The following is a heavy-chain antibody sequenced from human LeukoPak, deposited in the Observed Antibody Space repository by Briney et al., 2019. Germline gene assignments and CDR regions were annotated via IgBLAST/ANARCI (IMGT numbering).Heavy chain of an antibody. CDR2: IYSGGRT. V-gene: IGHV3-53*01. CDR1: EFSVSNNY. CDR3: AKPISGGLAVTADWFHP. D-gene: IGHD6-19*01. J-gene: IGHJ5*01. Sequence: PGGSLRLSCTASEFSVSNNYMSWVRHAPGMGLESVSVIYSGGRTNYAASVRGRFTISRDNSKNTLYLQVNTLRADDTATYYCAKPISGGLAVTADWFHPWGQGTLVVVSS.